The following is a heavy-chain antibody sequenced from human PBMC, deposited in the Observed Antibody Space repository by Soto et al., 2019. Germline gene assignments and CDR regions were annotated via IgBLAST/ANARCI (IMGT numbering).Heavy chain of an antibody. CDR1: GGSISSGGYY. D-gene: IGHD5-12*01. CDR3: AREKRWLQFLDY. Sequence: SETLSLTCTVSGGSISSGGYYWSWIRQHPGKGLEWIGYIYYSGSTYYNPSLKSRVTISVDTSKNQFSLKLSSVTAADTAVYYCAREKRWLQFLDYWGQGTQVTVSS. CDR2: IYYSGST. V-gene: IGHV4-31*03. J-gene: IGHJ4*02.